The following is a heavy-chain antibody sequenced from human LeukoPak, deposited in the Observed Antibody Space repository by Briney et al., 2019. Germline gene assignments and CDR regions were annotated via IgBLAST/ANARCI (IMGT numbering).Heavy chain of an antibody. CDR2: IYYSGRT. D-gene: IGHD2-21*02. CDR1: GGSISNYY. J-gene: IGHJ4*02. CDR3: ARGAERLTATPIDY. Sequence: SETLSLTCTVSGGSISNYYWSWIRQPPGKGLEWIGYIYYSGRTNYNPSLKSRVTISMDTSKNHFSLTLSSVTAADTALYYCARGAERLTATPIDYWGQGTLITVSS. V-gene: IGHV4-59*01.